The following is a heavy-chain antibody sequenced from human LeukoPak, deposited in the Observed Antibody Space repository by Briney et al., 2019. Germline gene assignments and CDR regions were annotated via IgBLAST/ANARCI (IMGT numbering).Heavy chain of an antibody. CDR3: ARDLSPVVRASPMGY. CDR1: GFTFSSYA. V-gene: IGHV3-23*01. J-gene: IGHJ4*02. D-gene: IGHD3-10*01. Sequence: GESLRLSCAASGFTFSSYAMSWVRQAPGKGLECISGISCSGGSIYYADSVKGRFTISRDNSKNTLYLQMNSLRAEDTAVYYCARDLSPVVRASPMGYWGQGTLVTVSS. CDR2: ISCSGGSI.